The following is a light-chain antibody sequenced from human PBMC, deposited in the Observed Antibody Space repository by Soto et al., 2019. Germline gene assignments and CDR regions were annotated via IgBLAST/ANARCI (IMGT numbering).Light chain of an antibody. CDR2: EVY. CDR1: SSDVGGYNY. J-gene: IGLJ1*01. Sequence: QSXLTQPPSASGSPGQSVTISCTGTSSDVGGYNYVSWYQHHPGKAPKLIIYEVYKRPSGVPDRFSGSKSGNTAALTVSGLQAEDEADYYCSSYVGTNSYVFGTGTKVTVL. CDR3: SSYVGTNSYV. V-gene: IGLV2-8*01.